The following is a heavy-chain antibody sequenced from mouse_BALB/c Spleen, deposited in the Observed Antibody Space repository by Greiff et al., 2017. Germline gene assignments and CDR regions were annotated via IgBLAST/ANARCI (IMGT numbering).Heavy chain of an antibody. CDR1: GYTFSSYW. Sequence: VQLQQSGAELMKPGASVKISCKATGYTFSSYWIEWVKQRPGHGLEWIGEILPGSGSTNYNEKFKGKATFTADTSSNTAYMQLSSLTSEDSAVYYCVCTTATYYAMDYWGQGTSVTVSS. CDR2: ILPGSGST. V-gene: IGHV1-9*01. D-gene: IGHD1-2*01. CDR3: VCTTATYYAMDY. J-gene: IGHJ4*01.